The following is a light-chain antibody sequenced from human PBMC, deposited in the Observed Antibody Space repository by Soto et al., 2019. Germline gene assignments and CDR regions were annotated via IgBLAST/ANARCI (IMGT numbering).Light chain of an antibody. CDR1: QSVSSN. CDR2: GVS. J-gene: IGKJ4*01. CDR3: QQYNQWPLT. Sequence: EIVMTQSPATLSVSPGERATLSCRASQSVSSNLAWYQQKPGQAPRLLIYGVSTRATGIPARFSGSGSGTEFTLTISSLQSEDFAVYYCQQYNQWPLTFGGGTKVEIK. V-gene: IGKV3-15*01.